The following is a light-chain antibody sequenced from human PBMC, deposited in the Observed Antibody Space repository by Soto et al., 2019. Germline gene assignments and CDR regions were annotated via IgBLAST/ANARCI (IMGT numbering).Light chain of an antibody. CDR1: QSVSSRY. J-gene: IGKJ5*01. V-gene: IGKV3-20*01. CDR2: GAS. CDR3: QQYGSSPPYT. Sequence: EIVLTQSPGTLSLSPGGRATLSCRAIQSVSSRYLAWYQQKPGQAPRLLIYGASSRATGIPDRFSGSGSGTDFTLTISRLEPEDFAVYYCQQYGSSPPYTFGQGTRLEI.